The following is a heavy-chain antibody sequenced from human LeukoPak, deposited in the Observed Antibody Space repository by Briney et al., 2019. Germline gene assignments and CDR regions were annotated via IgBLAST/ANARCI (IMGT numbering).Heavy chain of an antibody. CDR1: GFTFTAYW. J-gene: IGHJ4*02. CDR3: AKDQKGYDSSGYYHTFDY. CDR2: IKQDGSEK. V-gene: IGHV3-7*01. Sequence: GGSLRLSCAASGFTFTAYWMSWVRQAPGKGLECVANIKQDGSEKFYVDSVKGRFTVSRDNTKNSLYLQMNSLRAEDTAVYYCAKDQKGYDSSGYYHTFDYWGQGTLVTVSS. D-gene: IGHD3-22*01.